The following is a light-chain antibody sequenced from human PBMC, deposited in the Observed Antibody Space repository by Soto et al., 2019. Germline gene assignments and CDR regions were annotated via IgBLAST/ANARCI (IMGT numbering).Light chain of an antibody. CDR3: HQSHRWPIT. CDR2: DAY. Sequence: EIVLTQSPVTLSLSPGERATLSCRASQSFRGLLAWYQQKPGQAPRLLIYDAYNRATGIPPRFSGSGSGTDFTLTISSIEPEDASVYYCHQSHRWPITVGQGTRLEIK. J-gene: IGKJ5*01. CDR1: QSFRGL. V-gene: IGKV3-11*01.